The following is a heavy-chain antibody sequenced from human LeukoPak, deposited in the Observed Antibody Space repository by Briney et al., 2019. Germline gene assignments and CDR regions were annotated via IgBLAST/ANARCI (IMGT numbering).Heavy chain of an antibody. Sequence: ASVKVSCKAPGYTFTGYYMHWVRQAPGQGLEWMGWINPNSGGTNYAQKFQGRVTMTRDTSISTAYMELSRLRSDDTAVYYCARGRITMVRGVTIAIYWGQGTLVTVSS. CDR2: INPNSGGT. CDR1: GYTFTGYY. V-gene: IGHV1-2*02. J-gene: IGHJ4*02. D-gene: IGHD3-10*01. CDR3: ARGRITMVRGVTIAIY.